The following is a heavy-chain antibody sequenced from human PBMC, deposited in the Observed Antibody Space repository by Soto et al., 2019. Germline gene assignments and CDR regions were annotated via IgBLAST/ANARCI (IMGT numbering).Heavy chain of an antibody. J-gene: IGHJ4*02. CDR2: TGSGTGPG. CDR1: GGSLSTNP. Sequence: SVKVSCKASGGSLSTNPISWVRQAPGQGLEWMGGTGSGTGPGNHAQKFQGRLTVTADKSTSTVYMELTNLSSEDTAVYYCARRDGGGFYRFFDSWGQGTLVTVSS. D-gene: IGHD2-21*01. CDR3: ARRDGGGFYRFFDS. V-gene: IGHV1-69*06.